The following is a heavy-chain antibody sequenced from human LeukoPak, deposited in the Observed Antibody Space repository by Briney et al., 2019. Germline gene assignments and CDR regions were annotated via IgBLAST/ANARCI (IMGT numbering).Heavy chain of an antibody. J-gene: IGHJ5*02. CDR1: GGSISSSGYY. Sequence: SETLSLTCTVSGGSISSSGYYWGWIRQPPGKGLEWIASIYYSGSTYYNPSLKSRVTISVDTSKNQLSLKLSSLPAADTAVYYCARHEYSGSYYGLSWFDPWGQGTLVTVSS. D-gene: IGHD1-26*01. CDR3: ARHEYSGSYYGLSWFDP. V-gene: IGHV4-39*01. CDR2: IYYSGST.